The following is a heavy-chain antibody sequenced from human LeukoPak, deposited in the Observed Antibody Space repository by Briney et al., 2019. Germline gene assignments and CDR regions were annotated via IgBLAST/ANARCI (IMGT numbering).Heavy chain of an antibody. CDR1: GGSISSGSYY. J-gene: IGHJ4*02. CDR3: ARGYVPVDY. CDR2: IYTSGST. V-gene: IGHV4-61*02. Sequence: SETLSLTCTVSGGSISSGSYYWSWIRQPAGKGLEWIGRIYTSGSTNYNPSLKSRVTISVDTSKNQFSLKLSSVTAADTAVYYCARGYVPVDYWGQGTLVTVSS. D-gene: IGHD2-2*01.